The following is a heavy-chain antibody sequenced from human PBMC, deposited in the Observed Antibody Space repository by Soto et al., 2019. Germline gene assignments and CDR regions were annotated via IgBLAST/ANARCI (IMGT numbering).Heavy chain of an antibody. D-gene: IGHD3-3*01. CDR3: AREPYYDLWSGYGAVYYYYGMDV. V-gene: IGHV3-33*01. J-gene: IGHJ6*02. Sequence: GGSLRLSCAASGFTFSSYGMHWVRQAPGKGLEWVAVIWYDGSNKYYADSVKGRFTISRDNSKNTLYLQMNSLRAEDTAVYYCAREPYYDLWSGYGAVYYYYGMDVWGQGTTVTVSS. CDR2: IWYDGSNK. CDR1: GFTFSSYG.